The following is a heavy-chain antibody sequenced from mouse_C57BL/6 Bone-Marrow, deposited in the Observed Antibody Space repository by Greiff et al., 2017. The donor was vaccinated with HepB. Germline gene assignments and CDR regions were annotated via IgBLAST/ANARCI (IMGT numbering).Heavy chain of an antibody. CDR3: ASPPYYNAMDY. CDR2: ISNGGGST. D-gene: IGHD2-12*01. Sequence: VQLKESGGGLVQPGGSLKLSCAASGFTFSDYYMYWVRQTPEKRLEWVAYISNGGGSTYYPDTVKGRFTISRDNAKNTLYLQMSRLKSEDTAMYYCASPPYYNAMDYWGQGTSVTVSS. V-gene: IGHV5-12*01. J-gene: IGHJ4*01. CDR1: GFTFSDYY.